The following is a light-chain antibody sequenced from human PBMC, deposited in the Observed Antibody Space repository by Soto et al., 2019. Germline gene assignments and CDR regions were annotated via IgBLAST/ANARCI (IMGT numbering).Light chain of an antibody. J-gene: IGKJ3*01. CDR1: QDITTY. CDR3: QQSDNLPFT. V-gene: IGKV1-33*01. CDR2: DAS. Sequence: DIPMTQSPSSLSASVGDRVTMTCQASQDITTYLHWYQQKSGKAPQLLIHDASSLEAGVPSRFSGSGSGTHFSLTISSLQPEDFATYYCQQSDNLPFTFGGGTRVDIK.